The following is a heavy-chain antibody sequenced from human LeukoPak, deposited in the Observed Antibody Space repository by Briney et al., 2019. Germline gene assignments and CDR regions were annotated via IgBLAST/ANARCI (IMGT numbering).Heavy chain of an antibody. CDR1: GYTFTSYY. CDR2: INPSGGST. CDR3: AKDPHYYGSGSYQQPFDY. J-gene: IGHJ4*02. V-gene: IGHV1-46*01. D-gene: IGHD3-10*01. Sequence: ASVKVSCKASGYTFTSYYMHWVRQAPGQGLEWMGTINPSGGSTSYAQKFQGRVTMTRDTSTSTVYMELSSLRSEDKAVYYCAKDPHYYGSGSYQQPFDYWGQGTLVTVSS.